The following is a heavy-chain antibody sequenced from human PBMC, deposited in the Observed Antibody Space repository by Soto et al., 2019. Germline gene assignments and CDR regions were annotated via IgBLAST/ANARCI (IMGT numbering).Heavy chain of an antibody. CDR2: ISAYNGNT. Sequence: ASVKVSCKSSGYTFTSYGISCVRQAPGQGLEWMGWISAYNGNTNYAQKLQGRVTMTTDTSTSTAYMELRSLRSDDTAVYYCARDRFSNYIDDYFDYWGQGTLVTVSS. D-gene: IGHD4-4*01. CDR1: GYTFTSYG. V-gene: IGHV1-18*01. J-gene: IGHJ4*02. CDR3: ARDRFSNYIDDYFDY.